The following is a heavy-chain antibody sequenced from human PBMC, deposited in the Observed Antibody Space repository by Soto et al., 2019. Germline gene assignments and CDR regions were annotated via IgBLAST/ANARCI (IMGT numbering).Heavy chain of an antibody. CDR2: IYYSGST. J-gene: IGHJ5*02. Sequence: SETLSLTCTVSGGSISSSSYYWGWIRQPPGKGLEWIGSIYYSGSTYYNPSLKSRVTISVDTSKNQFSLKLSSVTAADTAVYYCARLLRFYDILTGYSKGSWXDPWGQGTQVTVSS. V-gene: IGHV4-39*01. CDR3: ARLLRFYDILTGYSKGSWXDP. D-gene: IGHD3-9*01. CDR1: GGSISSSSYY.